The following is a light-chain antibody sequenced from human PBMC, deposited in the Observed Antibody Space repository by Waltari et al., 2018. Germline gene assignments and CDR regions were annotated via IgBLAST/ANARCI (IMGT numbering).Light chain of an antibody. CDR1: TGAVTSGYF. CDR3: LLFYGGAYV. CDR2: SAN. Sequence: QTVVTQEPSLTVPPGGTVTLTCASSTGAVTSGYFPTWFPQRPGQPPRSLIYSANNKHPWTPARFSGSLIGGKAALTLSGVQPEDEADYYCLLFYGGAYVFGTGTKLTVL. V-gene: IGLV7-43*01. J-gene: IGLJ1*01.